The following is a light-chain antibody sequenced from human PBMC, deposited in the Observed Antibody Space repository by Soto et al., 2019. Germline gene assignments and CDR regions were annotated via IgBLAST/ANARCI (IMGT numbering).Light chain of an antibody. J-gene: IGKJ3*01. CDR2: TAS. Sequence: DIPMTQSPSSLSAFVGDRVTITCRTSQTIKSSLNRYQQKPGKAPKLLIFTASSLQSGVPSRFSGSGSGTVFTLTISSLQPEDFATYYCQQSYTTPFTFGPGTKVDIK. CDR1: QTIKSS. V-gene: IGKV1-39*01. CDR3: QQSYTTPFT.